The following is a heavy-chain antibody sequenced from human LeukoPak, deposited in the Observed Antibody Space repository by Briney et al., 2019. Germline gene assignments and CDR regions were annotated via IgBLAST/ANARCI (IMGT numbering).Heavy chain of an antibody. V-gene: IGHV3-7*01. CDR3: ARLGYPWYFDY. CDR2: IKEDGSEK. CDR1: GFTFSSYW. D-gene: IGHD2-15*01. J-gene: IGHJ4*02. Sequence: GRSLRLSCAPSGFTFSSYWMSWVRQAPGKGLERVANIKEDGSEKYYVDSVKGRFTISRDNAKNSLYLQVNSLRAEDTAVYYCARLGYPWYFDYWGQGTLVTVSS.